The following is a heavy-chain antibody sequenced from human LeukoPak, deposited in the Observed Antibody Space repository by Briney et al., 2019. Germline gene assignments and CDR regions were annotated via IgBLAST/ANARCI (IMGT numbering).Heavy chain of an antibody. CDR2: IYYSGST. J-gene: IGHJ4*02. D-gene: IGHD2-2*01. V-gene: IGHV4-39*01. CDR1: GGSISSSSYY. Sequence: KPSETLSLTCTVSGGSISSSSYYWGWIRQPPGKGLEWIGSIYYSGSTYYNPSLKSRVTISVDTSKNQFSLKLSSVTAADTAVYYCARYQLRVVDYWGQGTLVTVSS. CDR3: ARYQLRVVDY.